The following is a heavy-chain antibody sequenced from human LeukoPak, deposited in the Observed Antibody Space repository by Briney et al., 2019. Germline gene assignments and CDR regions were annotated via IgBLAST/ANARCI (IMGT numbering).Heavy chain of an antibody. Sequence: PGGSLRLSCAASGFTFSSYAMSWVRQAPGKGLEWVSAIDDSGGRTYEEDSVKGRFTISRDNSKSPQFLQMDSVRAEDTAVYYCARGYRSSSWSLFDYWGQGTLVTVSS. CDR3: ARGYRSSSWSLFDY. J-gene: IGHJ4*02. V-gene: IGHV3-23*01. CDR2: IDDSGGRT. D-gene: IGHD6-6*01. CDR1: GFTFSSYA.